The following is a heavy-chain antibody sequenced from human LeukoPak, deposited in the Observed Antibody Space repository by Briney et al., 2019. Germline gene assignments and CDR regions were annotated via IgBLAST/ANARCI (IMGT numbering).Heavy chain of an antibody. Sequence: GGSLRLSCAASGFSFSSYAMSWVRQAPGKGLEWVSAISGSGGSTYYADSVKGRFTISRDNSKNTLYLQMNSLRAEDTAVYYCAKVSGGGLYYDGMDVWGQGTTVTVSS. CDR1: GFSFSSYA. D-gene: IGHD1-14*01. CDR2: ISGSGGST. V-gene: IGHV3-23*01. J-gene: IGHJ6*02. CDR3: AKVSGGGLYYDGMDV.